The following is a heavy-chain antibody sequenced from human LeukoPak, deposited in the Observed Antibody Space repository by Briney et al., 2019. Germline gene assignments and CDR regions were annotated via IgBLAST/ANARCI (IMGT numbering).Heavy chain of an antibody. V-gene: IGHV4-34*01. CDR3: ARCFLKRAGPPNWFDP. Sequence: PSETLSLTCAVYGGSFSGYYWSWIRQPPGKGLEWIGEINHSGSTNYNPSLKSRVTISVDTSKNQFSLKLSSVTAADTAVYYCARCFLKRAGPPNWFDPWGQGTLVTVSS. D-gene: IGHD2/OR15-2a*01. CDR1: GGSFSGYY. CDR2: INHSGST. J-gene: IGHJ5*02.